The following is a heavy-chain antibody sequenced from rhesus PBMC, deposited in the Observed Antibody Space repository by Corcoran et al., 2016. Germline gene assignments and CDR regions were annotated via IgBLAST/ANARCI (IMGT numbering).Heavy chain of an antibody. Sequence: QLQLQESGPGLVKPSETLSLSCAVSCASIGSNYLTWIRPPPGKGLEGVGRISGSGGNTDYNPALKSRVTSSTDTSENQLSLKVTSVTAADTAVYYCARGVDYSSSPKGAFDFWGQGLRVTVSS. CDR1: CASIGSNY. V-gene: IGHV4-173*01. D-gene: IGHD4-4*01. CDR2: ISGSGGNT. CDR3: ARGVDYSSSPKGAFDF. J-gene: IGHJ3*01.